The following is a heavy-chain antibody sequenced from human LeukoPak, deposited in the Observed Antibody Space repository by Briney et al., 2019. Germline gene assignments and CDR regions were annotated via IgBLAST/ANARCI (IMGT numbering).Heavy chain of an antibody. CDR2: INHTGST. CDR3: ARHSISWPHYFDY. J-gene: IGHJ4*02. CDR1: GGSFSGYY. V-gene: IGHV4-34*01. Sequence: PSETLSLTCAVYGGSFSGYYWSWIRQPPGKGLEWIGEINHTGSTTYNPSLKSRVTMSVDTPKNHFSLSLTSVTAADMATYYCARHSISWPHYFDYWGQGTLVTVSS.